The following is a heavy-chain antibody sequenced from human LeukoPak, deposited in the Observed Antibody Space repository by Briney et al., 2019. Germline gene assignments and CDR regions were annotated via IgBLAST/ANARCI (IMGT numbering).Heavy chain of an antibody. CDR3: ARDHQDYYYYMDV. CDR2: INPSGGST. J-gene: IGHJ6*03. Sequence: ASVKVSCKASGYTFTSYYMHWVRQAPGQGLEWMGIINPSGGSTSYAQKFQGGITMTRDTSTSTVYMELSSLRSEDTAVYYCARDHQDYYYYMDVWGKGTTVTVSS. V-gene: IGHV1-46*01. CDR1: GYTFTSYY.